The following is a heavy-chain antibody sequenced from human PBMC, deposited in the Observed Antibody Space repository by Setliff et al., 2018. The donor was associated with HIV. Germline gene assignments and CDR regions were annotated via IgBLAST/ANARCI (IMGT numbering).Heavy chain of an antibody. CDR3: SVGHYRSSSG. Sequence: PGGSLRLSCAASGFTFSSFAMNWVRQAPGKGLEWVANIKEHGSDKYYVDSVKGRFIISRDDAKNSLFLQMNSLRVEDTAIYYCSVGHYRSSSGWGQGTLVTVSS. D-gene: IGHD6-6*01. V-gene: IGHV3-7*03. J-gene: IGHJ4*02. CDR2: IKEHGSDK. CDR1: GFTFSSFA.